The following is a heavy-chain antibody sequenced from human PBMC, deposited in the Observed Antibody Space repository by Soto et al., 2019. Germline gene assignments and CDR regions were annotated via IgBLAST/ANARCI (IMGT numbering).Heavy chain of an antibody. Sequence: QVQLQESGPGLVKPSETLSLTCTVSGGSISSYYWSWIRQPPGKGLEWIGYIYYSGSTNYNPSLKSRVTISVDTSKNQFSLKLSSVTAADTAVYYCARDARWAVAGENWFDPWGQGTLVTVSS. CDR3: ARDARWAVAGENWFDP. V-gene: IGHV4-59*01. CDR2: IYYSGST. D-gene: IGHD6-19*01. J-gene: IGHJ5*02. CDR1: GGSISSYY.